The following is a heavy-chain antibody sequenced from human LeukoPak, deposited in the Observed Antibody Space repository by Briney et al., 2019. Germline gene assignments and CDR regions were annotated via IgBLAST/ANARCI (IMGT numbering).Heavy chain of an antibody. CDR3: AKDLLVGATAAFDY. J-gene: IGHJ4*02. D-gene: IGHD1-26*01. Sequence: GGSLRLPCAASGFTFSNYAMSWVRQAPGKGLEWVSTVSGSGAGTYYAESVKGRFTISRDKSKNTLYLQMNSLRAEDTAVYYCAKDLLVGATAAFDYWGQGTLVTVSS. V-gene: IGHV3-23*01. CDR1: GFTFSNYA. CDR2: VSGSGAGT.